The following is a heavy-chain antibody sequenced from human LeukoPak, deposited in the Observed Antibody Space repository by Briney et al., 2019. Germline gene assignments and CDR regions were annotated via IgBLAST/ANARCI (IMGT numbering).Heavy chain of an antibody. D-gene: IGHD2-21*01. Sequence: SETLSLTCTVSGGSISSYYWSWIRQPPGKGPEWIGYIYYSGSTNYNPSLKSRVTISVDTSKNQFSLKLSSVTAADTAVYYCARGASIPDYYYGMDVWGQGTTVTVSS. CDR2: IYYSGST. CDR1: GGSISSYY. J-gene: IGHJ6*02. CDR3: ARGASIPDYYYGMDV. V-gene: IGHV4-59*01.